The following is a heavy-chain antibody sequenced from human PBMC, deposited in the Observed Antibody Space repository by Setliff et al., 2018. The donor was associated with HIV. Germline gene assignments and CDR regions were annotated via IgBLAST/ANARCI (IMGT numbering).Heavy chain of an antibody. D-gene: IGHD2-15*01. V-gene: IGHV3-30*04. CDR3: ARRRPPGGLDV. CDR2: ISYDGSNK. CDR1: GFPFSAYA. Sequence: PGGSLRLSCAASGFPFSAYAMHWVRQAPGKGLEWVAIISYDGSNKYYADSVKGRLTISRDNSKNTFYLQMNSLRPEDTAVYYCARRRPPGGLDVWGQGTKVTVSS. J-gene: IGHJ3*01.